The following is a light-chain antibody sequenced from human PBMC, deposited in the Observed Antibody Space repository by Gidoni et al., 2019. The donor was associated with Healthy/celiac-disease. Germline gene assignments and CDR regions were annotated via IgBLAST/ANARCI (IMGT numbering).Light chain of an antibody. V-gene: IGKV3-20*01. J-gene: IGKJ1*01. CDR3: HQYCISPRT. Sequence: DIVLTQSPGTLSLSPGEIATLSCRASQSVCSSYLAWYQQKPGQAPRLLIYGASSRATGIPDRFSGSGSGTDFTLTISRLEPEDFALYYCHQYCISPRTFGQGTKVEIK. CDR2: GAS. CDR1: QSVCSSY.